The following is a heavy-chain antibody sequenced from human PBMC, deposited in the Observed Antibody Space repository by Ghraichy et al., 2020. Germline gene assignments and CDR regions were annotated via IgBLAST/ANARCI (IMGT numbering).Heavy chain of an antibody. Sequence: SETLSLTCTVSGASISSSSYYGVWIRQPPGKGLEWIGSVYHTGTTYYSPSLESRVTISVDTSKNRFSLNLNSVTAADTAVYYCARYIALGGAEFWGQGTLVTVSS. CDR1: GASISSSSYY. CDR3: ARYIALGGAEF. V-gene: IGHV4-39*02. D-gene: IGHD2-21*01. CDR2: VYHTGTT. J-gene: IGHJ4*02.